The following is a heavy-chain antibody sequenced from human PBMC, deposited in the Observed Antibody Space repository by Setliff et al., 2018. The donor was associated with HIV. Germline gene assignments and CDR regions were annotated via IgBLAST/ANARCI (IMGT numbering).Heavy chain of an antibody. CDR3: ASGEPYYYASTGYSGNYCDY. D-gene: IGHD3-22*01. CDR1: GGSISSSNW. J-gene: IGHJ4*02. V-gene: IGHV4-4*02. CDR2: IYHGGST. Sequence: SETLSLTCAVSGGSISSSNWWSWVRQPPGKGLEWIWEIYHGGSTNYNPSLKSRVTISVDKSKNQFSLKLASVTAADTAVYYCASGEPYYYASTGYSGNYCDYWGQGTLVTVSS.